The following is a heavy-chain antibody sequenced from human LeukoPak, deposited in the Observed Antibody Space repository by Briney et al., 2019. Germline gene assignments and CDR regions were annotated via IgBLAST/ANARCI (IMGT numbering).Heavy chain of an antibody. V-gene: IGHV1-2*02. Sequence: GASVKVSCKASGYTFTGYYMHWVRQAPGQGLEWMGWINPNSGGTNYAQKFQGRVTMTRDTSISTAYMELSRLRSDDTAVYYCARPARARSSAGYCSGGSCLVFDYWGQGTLVTVSS. CDR1: GYTFTGYY. CDR3: ARPARARSSAGYCSGGSCLVFDY. J-gene: IGHJ4*02. D-gene: IGHD2-15*01. CDR2: INPNSGGT.